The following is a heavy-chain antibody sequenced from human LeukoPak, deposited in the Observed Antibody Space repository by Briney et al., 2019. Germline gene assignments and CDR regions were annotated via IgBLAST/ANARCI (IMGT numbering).Heavy chain of an antibody. CDR2: IYHSGST. CDR3: ASQARRLYYYYMDV. CDR1: GGSISTYY. V-gene: IGHV4-59*01. J-gene: IGHJ6*03. Sequence: SETLSLTCTVSGGSISTYYWSWIRQPPGKGLEWIGYIYHSGSTNYNPSLKSRVTISVDTSKNQFSLKLSSVTAADTAVYYCASQARRLYYYYMDVWGKGTTVTVSS. D-gene: IGHD6-6*01.